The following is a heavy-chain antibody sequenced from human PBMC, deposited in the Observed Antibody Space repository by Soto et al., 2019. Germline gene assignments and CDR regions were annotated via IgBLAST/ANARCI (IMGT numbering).Heavy chain of an antibody. CDR3: AAHVLRFLEWLSFNYYGMDV. J-gene: IGHJ6*02. CDR1: GLTFSSYE. V-gene: IGHV3-48*03. D-gene: IGHD3-3*01. Sequence: GGSLRLSCAASGLTFSSYEMNWVRQAPGKGLEWVSYISSSGSTIYYADSVKGRFPISRDNAKNSLYLQMNSLRAEDTAVYYCAAHVLRFLEWLSFNYYGMDVWGQGTTVTVSS. CDR2: ISSSGSTI.